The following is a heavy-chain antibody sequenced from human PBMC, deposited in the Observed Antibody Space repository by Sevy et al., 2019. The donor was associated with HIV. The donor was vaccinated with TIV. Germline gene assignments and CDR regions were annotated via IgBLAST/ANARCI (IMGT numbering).Heavy chain of an antibody. J-gene: IGHJ4*02. CDR3: AKPDRHYHSSGYCDY. CDR2: ISYDGSNK. D-gene: IGHD3-22*01. V-gene: IGHV3-30*18. Sequence: GGSLRLSCAASGFTFSSYGMHCVRQAPGKGLEWVAVISYDGSNKYYADSVKGRFTISRDNSKNTLYLQMNSLRAEDSAVYYCAKPDRHYHSSGYCDYWGQGTPVRVSS. CDR1: GFTFSSYG.